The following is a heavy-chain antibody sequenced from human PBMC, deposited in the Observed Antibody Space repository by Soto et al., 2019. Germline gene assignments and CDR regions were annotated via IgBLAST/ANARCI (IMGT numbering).Heavy chain of an antibody. D-gene: IGHD3-9*01. J-gene: IGHJ4*02. CDR3: ARAVDWFDPRGYFDN. Sequence: QVQLQESGPGLVMPSQILSLTCAVSGGSISNDGYFWSWIRQPPGQGLEWIGYIYYSGGTYRNPSLKSRVSISIDAANNEFSLKMSSLTAADTAVYYCARAVDWFDPRGYFDNWGQGILVTVSP. CDR1: GGSISNDGYF. CDR2: IYYSGGT. V-gene: IGHV4-30-4*01.